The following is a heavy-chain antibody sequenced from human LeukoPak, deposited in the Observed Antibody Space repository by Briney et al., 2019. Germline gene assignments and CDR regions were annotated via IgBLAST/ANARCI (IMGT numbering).Heavy chain of an antibody. V-gene: IGHV3-9*01. D-gene: IGHD6-6*01. J-gene: IGHJ4*02. CDR2: ISWNSGTT. Sequence: GGSLRLSCAAAGFTFDGYAMHWVRQAPGKGLEWVPGISWNSGTTGYADSVKGRFTISRDSAKNSLYLQMNSLRAEDTALYYCAKDLQYSSSSNFDYWGQGTLVTVSS. CDR1: GFTFDGYA. CDR3: AKDLQYSSSSNFDY.